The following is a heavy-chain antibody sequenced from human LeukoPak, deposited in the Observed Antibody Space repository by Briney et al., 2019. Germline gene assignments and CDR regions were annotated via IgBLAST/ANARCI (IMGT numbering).Heavy chain of an antibody. CDR2: IIPILGIA. V-gene: IGHV1-69*04. J-gene: IGHJ6*02. D-gene: IGHD6-13*01. CDR3: AREETIASAGGGDDYYYGMDV. CDR1: GGTFSSYA. Sequence: SVKVSCKASGGTFSSYAITWVRQAPGHGLEWTGRIIPILGIANHPQKFQGRVTITADKSTSTAYMELSSLTSEDTAVYCCAREETIASAGGGDDYYYGMDVWGQGTTVTVSS.